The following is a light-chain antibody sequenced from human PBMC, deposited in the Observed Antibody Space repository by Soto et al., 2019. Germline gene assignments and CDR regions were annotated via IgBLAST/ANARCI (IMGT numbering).Light chain of an antibody. Sequence: QSVLTQPPSVSGAPGQRVTISCTGSSSNIGAGYGVHWYIQLPGTAPKLLVYGDSNRPSGVPDRFSGSKSDTSASLAITGLQAEDEADYYCQSYDSSLSGVIFGGRTNVTVL. J-gene: IGLJ2*01. CDR3: QSYDSSLSGVI. CDR2: GDS. V-gene: IGLV1-40*01. CDR1: SSNIGAGYG.